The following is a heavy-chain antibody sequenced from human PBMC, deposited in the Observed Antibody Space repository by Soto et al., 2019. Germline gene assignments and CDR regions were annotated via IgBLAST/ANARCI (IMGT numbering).Heavy chain of an antibody. J-gene: IGHJ6*02. CDR1: GGSISSSNW. CDR2: IYHSGST. Sequence: QVQLQESGPGLVKPSGTLSLTCAVSGGSISSSNWWSWVRQPPGKGLEWIGEIYHSGSTNYNPSLQRRLTISVDKSKNQSSLKLSSVTAADTAVYYCARAYSSRDSGMDVWGQGTTVTVSS. CDR3: ARAYSSRDSGMDV. V-gene: IGHV4-4*02. D-gene: IGHD6-13*01.